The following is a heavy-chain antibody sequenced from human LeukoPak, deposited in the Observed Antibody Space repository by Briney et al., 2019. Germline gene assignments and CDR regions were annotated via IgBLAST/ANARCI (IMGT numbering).Heavy chain of an antibody. J-gene: IGHJ4*02. V-gene: IGHV3-66*02. Sequence: PGGSLRLSCAASGFTFSDYSMSWIRQAPGKGLECVAVIYSGGDTYYADSVKGRFTISRDKSKNTLYLQMNSLRAEDTAVYYCARYSSSWDYWGQGTLVTVSS. CDR2: IYSGGDT. CDR3: ARYSSSWDY. D-gene: IGHD6-13*01. CDR1: GFTFSDYS.